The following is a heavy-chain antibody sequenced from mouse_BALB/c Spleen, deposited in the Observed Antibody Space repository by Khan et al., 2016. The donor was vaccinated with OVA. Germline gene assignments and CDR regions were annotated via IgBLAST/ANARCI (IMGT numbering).Heavy chain of an antibody. CDR2: IRSGGST. J-gene: IGHJ3*01. Sequence: DVKLVESGGGLVKPGGSLKFSCAASGFTFSNYAMSWVRQTPEKRLEWVASIRSGGSTYYPDSVKGRFTISRDNARNSLYLQLGSLSSEDTAMYYGARAYWVTYWGQGTLVTVSA. CDR1: GFTFSNYA. V-gene: IGHV5-6-5*01. CDR3: ARAYWVTY.